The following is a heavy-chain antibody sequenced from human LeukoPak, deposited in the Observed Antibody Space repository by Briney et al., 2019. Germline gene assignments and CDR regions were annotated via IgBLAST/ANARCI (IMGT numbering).Heavy chain of an antibody. J-gene: IGHJ4*02. V-gene: IGHV3-30*04. CDR3: AKDRGRYSYGSVDY. D-gene: IGHD5-12*01. CDR1: GFTFSSYA. Sequence: PGGSLRLSCAASGFTFSSYAMHWVRQAPGKGLEWVAVISYDGSDKYYADSVKGRFTISRDNFKNTLYLQMNSLRVEDTAVYYCAKDRGRYSYGSVDYWGQGTLVTVSS. CDR2: ISYDGSDK.